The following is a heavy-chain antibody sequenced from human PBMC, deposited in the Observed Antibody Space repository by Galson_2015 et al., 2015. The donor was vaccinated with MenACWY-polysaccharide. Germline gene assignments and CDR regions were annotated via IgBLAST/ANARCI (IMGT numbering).Heavy chain of an antibody. CDR1: GASVSSPSYY. CDR3: ARRTHRYRNYFEN. D-gene: IGHD5-18*01. Sequence: ETLSLPCSVSGASVSSPSYYWGWIRPSPGKGLEWIGSTHQSGSTYYNPSLQSRVTVSVDTSKNQVSLMLTSVPAADTAVYYCARRTHRYRNYFENWGQGTQVTVSS. V-gene: IGHV4-39*01. J-gene: IGHJ4*02. CDR2: THQSGST.